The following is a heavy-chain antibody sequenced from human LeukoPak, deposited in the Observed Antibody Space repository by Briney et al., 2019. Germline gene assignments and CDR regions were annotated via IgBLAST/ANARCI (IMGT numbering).Heavy chain of an antibody. CDR1: GGSIRGSSYY. D-gene: IGHD3-22*01. V-gene: IGHV4-39*02. CDR2: IYYTGTT. CDR3: ARPRDDSTGYYLGY. J-gene: IGHJ4*02. Sequence: SETLSLTCTVSGGSIRGSSYYWGWIRQPPGKGREGSGNIYYTGTTYYNPSLKSRFTISVDTSKHHFSLRLRSVTAADTAVYFCARPRDDSTGYYLGYWGQGTLVTVSS.